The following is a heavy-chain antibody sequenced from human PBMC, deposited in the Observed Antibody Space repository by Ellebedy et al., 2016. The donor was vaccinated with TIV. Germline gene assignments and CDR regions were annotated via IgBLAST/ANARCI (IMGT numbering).Heavy chain of an antibody. CDR3: ARELLGAFDI. D-gene: IGHD1-26*01. J-gene: IGHJ3*02. V-gene: IGHV4-59*01. CDR2: ISYDGGT. CDR1: GGSISSAY. Sequence: MPSETLSLTCTVSGGSISSAYWSWIRLSPGKGLEWIGYISYDGGTNYNPSLRSHVTISVDTTKNQLSLKLSSATAADTAVYYCARELLGAFDIWGQGTMVTVSS.